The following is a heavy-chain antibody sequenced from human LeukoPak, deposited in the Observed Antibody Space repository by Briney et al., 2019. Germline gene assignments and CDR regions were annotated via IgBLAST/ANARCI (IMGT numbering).Heavy chain of an antibody. J-gene: IGHJ6*02. Sequence: SVKVSCKASGGTFSSYAISWVRQAPGQGLEWMGRIIPILGIANYAQKFQGRVTITADKSTSTAYMELSSLRSEDTAVYYCARDSPYAKAPTGYYGMDVWGQGTTVTVSS. CDR2: IIPILGIA. V-gene: IGHV1-69*04. D-gene: IGHD4-17*01. CDR1: GGTFSSYA. CDR3: ARDSPYAKAPTGYYGMDV.